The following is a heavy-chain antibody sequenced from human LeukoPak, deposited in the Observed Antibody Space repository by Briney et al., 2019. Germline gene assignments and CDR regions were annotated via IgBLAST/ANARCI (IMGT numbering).Heavy chain of an antibody. CDR1: GGTFSSYA. D-gene: IGHD1-26*01. CDR2: IIPIFGTA. CDR3: ALSGRGYFSWDY. V-gene: IGHV1-69*06. J-gene: IGHJ4*02. Sequence: ASVKVSCKASGGTFSSYAISWVRQAPGQGLEWMGGIIPIFGTANYAQKFQGRVTITADKSTSTAYMELSSLRSEDTAVYYCALSGRGYFSWDYWGQGTLVTVSS.